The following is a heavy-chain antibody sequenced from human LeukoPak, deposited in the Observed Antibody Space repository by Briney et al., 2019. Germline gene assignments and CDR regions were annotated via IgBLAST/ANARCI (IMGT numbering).Heavy chain of an antibody. Sequence: SETLSLTCTVSGASISGSYFYLVWIRQSPGRGLERIGSVFATGTTDYNSSLMSRVTISLDASKNQFSLKLPSVTAAAAAMYYCARDRGPEFNGSYEPWGRGSLVTVSS. CDR2: VFATGTT. V-gene: IGHV4-39*07. J-gene: IGHJ5*02. CDR1: GASISGSYFY. D-gene: IGHD3-16*01. CDR3: ARDRGPEFNGSYEP.